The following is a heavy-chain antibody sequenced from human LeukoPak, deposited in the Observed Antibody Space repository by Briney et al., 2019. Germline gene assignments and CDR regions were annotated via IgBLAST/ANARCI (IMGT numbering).Heavy chain of an antibody. V-gene: IGHV4-38-2*01. CDR1: GYSITSGYY. Sequence: PSETLSLTCAVSGYSITSGYYWAWIRQPPGKGLEWIGNIYHSGSTYYNASLKSRVTISVDTSKNQFSLKLSSVTAADTAVYYCAPRYSNYFFDYWGQGTLVTVSS. D-gene: IGHD4-11*01. CDR3: APRYSNYFFDY. J-gene: IGHJ4*02. CDR2: IYHSGST.